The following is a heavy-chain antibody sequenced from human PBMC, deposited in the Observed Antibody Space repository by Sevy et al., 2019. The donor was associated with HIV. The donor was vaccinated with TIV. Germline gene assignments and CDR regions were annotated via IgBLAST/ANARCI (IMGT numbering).Heavy chain of an antibody. CDR1: GFIFSDYD. Sequence: GGSLRLSCAASGFIFSDYDMGWVRQAPGKGLEWVADISSGNTYTNYADSVKGRFTISRDNAKKSLYLQMNTLRAEDTAVYYCPRLRVIASAAYYFDYWGQGALVTVSS. J-gene: IGHJ4*02. D-gene: IGHD2-21*01. CDR2: ISSGNTYT. CDR3: PRLRVIASAAYYFDY. V-gene: IGHV3-11*06.